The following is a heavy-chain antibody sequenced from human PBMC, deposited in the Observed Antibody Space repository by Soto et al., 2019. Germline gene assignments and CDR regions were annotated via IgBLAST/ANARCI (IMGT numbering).Heavy chain of an antibody. CDR3: ASRPPQAAFVEY. V-gene: IGHV4-30-4*01. D-gene: IGHD6-25*01. CDR1: GGYISSGNYY. J-gene: IGHJ4*02. Sequence: SETLSLTCNVSGGYISSGNYYWSWIRQSPGKGLEWIGHIYYGGTTFYNPSLKSRVSISEDASKNQFSLKLNSVTAADTAIYFCASRPPQAAFVEYWGQGTLLTVS. CDR2: IYYGGTT.